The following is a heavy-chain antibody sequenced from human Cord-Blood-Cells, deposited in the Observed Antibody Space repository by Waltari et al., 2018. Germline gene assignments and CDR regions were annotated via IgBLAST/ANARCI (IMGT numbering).Heavy chain of an antibody. CDR3: AKQGAARHYFDY. CDR1: GFTFSSYG. CDR2: ISYDGSNK. V-gene: IGHV3-30*18. Sequence: QVQLVESGGGVVQPGRSLRLPCAASGFTFSSYGTPWVRQAPGKGLEWVAVISYDGSNKYYADSVKGRFTISRDNSKNTLYLQMNSLRAEDTAVYYCAKQGAARHYFDYWGQGTLVTVSS. D-gene: IGHD6-6*01. J-gene: IGHJ4*02.